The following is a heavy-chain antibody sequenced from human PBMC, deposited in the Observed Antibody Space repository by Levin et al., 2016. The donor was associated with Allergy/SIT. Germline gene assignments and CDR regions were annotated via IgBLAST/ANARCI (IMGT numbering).Heavy chain of an antibody. CDR2: IVVGSGNT. D-gene: IGHD3-10*01. Sequence: SVKVSCKASGFTFTSSAVQWVRQARGQRLEWIGWIVVGSGNTNYAQKFQERVTITRDMSTSTAYMELSSLRSEDTAVYYCAAGALLWFGEFNNWGQGTLVTVSS. J-gene: IGHJ4*02. CDR1: GFTFTSSA. CDR3: AAGALLWFGEFNN. V-gene: IGHV1-58*01.